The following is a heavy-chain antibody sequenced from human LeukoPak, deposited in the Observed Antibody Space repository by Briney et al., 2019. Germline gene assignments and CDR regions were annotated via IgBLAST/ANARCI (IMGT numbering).Heavy chain of an antibody. V-gene: IGHV1-69*13. CDR2: IIPLFGTA. Sequence: ASVKVSCKASGGTFSSHAIGWVRQAPGQGLEWMGGIIPLFGTANYAQKFQGRVTITAVESMSTAYMELSSLRSEDTAVYYCARGWPAETTVVTPYNYWGQGTLVTVSS. CDR3: ARGWPAETTVVTPYNY. J-gene: IGHJ4*02. CDR1: GGTFSSHA. D-gene: IGHD4-23*01.